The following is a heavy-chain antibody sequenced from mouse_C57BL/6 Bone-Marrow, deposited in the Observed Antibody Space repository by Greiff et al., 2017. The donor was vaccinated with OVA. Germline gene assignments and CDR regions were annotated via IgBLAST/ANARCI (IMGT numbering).Heavy chain of an antibody. CDR1: GYTFTSYG. V-gene: IGHV1-81*01. D-gene: IGHD1-1*01. CDR2: IYPRSGNT. Sequence: VKLEESGAELARPGASVKLSCKASGYTFTSYGISWVKQRTGQGLEWIGEIYPRSGNTYYNEKFKGKATLTADKSSSTAYMELRSLTSEDSAVYFCARENNYYGSDYAMDYWGQGTSVTVSS. J-gene: IGHJ4*01. CDR3: ARENNYYGSDYAMDY.